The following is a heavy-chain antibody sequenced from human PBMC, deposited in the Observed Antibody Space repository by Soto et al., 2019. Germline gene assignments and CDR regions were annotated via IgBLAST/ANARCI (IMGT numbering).Heavy chain of an antibody. Sequence: QVQLVESGGGVVQPGRSLRLSCAASGFTFSSYAMHWVRQAPGKGLEWVAVISYDGSNKYYADSVKGRFTISRDNSKNTLYLQMNSLGAEDTAVYYCARDPLASYSSSPLYYYGMDVWGQGTTVTVSS. CDR2: ISYDGSNK. D-gene: IGHD6-6*01. CDR1: GFTFSSYA. J-gene: IGHJ6*02. CDR3: ARDPLASYSSSPLYYYGMDV. V-gene: IGHV3-30-3*01.